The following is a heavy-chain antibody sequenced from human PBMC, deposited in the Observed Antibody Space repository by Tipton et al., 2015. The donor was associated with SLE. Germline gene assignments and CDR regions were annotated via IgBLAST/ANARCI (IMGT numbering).Heavy chain of an antibody. CDR2: ISSSSSYI. V-gene: IGHV3-21*05. CDR3: ASHPKVGATNAFDY. D-gene: IGHD1-26*01. CDR1: GFTFSSYG. J-gene: IGHJ4*02. Sequence: SLRLSCAASGFTFSSYGMHWVRQAPGKGLEWVSYISSSSSYIYYADSVKGRFTISRDNAKNSLYLQMNSLRAEDTAVYYCASHPKVGATNAFDYWGQGTLVTVSS.